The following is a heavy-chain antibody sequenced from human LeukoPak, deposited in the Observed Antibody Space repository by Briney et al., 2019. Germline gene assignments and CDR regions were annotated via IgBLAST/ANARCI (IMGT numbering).Heavy chain of an antibody. CDR1: GFTFSDYY. V-gene: IGHV3-11*05. Sequence: NPGGSLRLSCAASGFTFSDYYMSWIRQAPGKGLEWVSYISSSGSYTNYADSVKGRFTISRDNAKNSLYPQMNSLRAEDTAVYYCARELGATRGYFDYWGQGALVTVSS. CDR2: ISSSGSYT. J-gene: IGHJ4*02. CDR3: ARELGATRGYFDY. D-gene: IGHD1-26*01.